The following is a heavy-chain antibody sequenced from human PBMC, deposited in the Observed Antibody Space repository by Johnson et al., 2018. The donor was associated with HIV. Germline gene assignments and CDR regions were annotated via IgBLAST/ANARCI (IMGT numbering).Heavy chain of an antibody. CDR2: ISGSGGST. Sequence: VQLVESGGGLVQPGGSLRLSCAASGFTFSSYAMSWVRQAPGKGLEWVSAISGSGGSTYYADSVKGRFTISRYNSKNTLYLQMNSLRAEDTAVYYCATFPTYYYDSSGPTGAFDIWGQGTMVTVSS. J-gene: IGHJ3*02. D-gene: IGHD3-22*01. CDR3: ATFPTYYYDSSGPTGAFDI. V-gene: IGHV3-23*04. CDR1: GFTFSSYA.